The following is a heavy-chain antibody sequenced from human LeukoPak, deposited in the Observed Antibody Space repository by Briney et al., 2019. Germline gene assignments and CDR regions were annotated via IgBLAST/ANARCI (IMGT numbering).Heavy chain of an antibody. D-gene: IGHD3-10*01. Sequence: GGSLRFSCAASGFTFSSYGMHWVRQAPGKGLEWVAVIWYDGSNKYYADSVKGRFTISRDNSKNTLYLQMNSLRAEDTAVYYCAGTYGSGTYRNWFDPWGQGTLVTVSS. CDR3: AGTYGSGTYRNWFDP. V-gene: IGHV3-33*01. J-gene: IGHJ5*02. CDR1: GFTFSSYG. CDR2: IWYDGSNK.